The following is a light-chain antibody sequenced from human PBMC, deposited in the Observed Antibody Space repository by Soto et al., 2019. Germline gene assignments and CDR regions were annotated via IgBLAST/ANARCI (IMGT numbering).Light chain of an antibody. CDR1: QTININ. Sequence: EIVLTQSPLPLSVSPGERATLSCRASQTININLAWYQQRPGQAPRVLIYGASSRASGIPDRFSGSGSGTDFTLNINRLEPDDFAFYYCQQYKDWPPLTFGGGTRVEIK. V-gene: IGKV3D-15*01. CDR2: GAS. J-gene: IGKJ4*01. CDR3: QQYKDWPPLT.